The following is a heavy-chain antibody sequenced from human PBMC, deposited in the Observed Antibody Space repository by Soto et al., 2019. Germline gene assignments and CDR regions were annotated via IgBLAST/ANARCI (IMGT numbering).Heavy chain of an antibody. D-gene: IGHD6-13*01. Sequence: QVQLVQSGAEVKKPGSSVTVSCKASGGTFNSHAISWVRQAPGQGLEWMGGIIPIFDTANYAQKFQGKVTITADKSTSTAYMELRRLRSEDTAVYYCARDHSSTSRSAISVWGLRPSVTVSS. J-gene: IGHJ6*02. V-gene: IGHV1-69*06. CDR2: IIPIFDTA. CDR1: GGTFNSHA. CDR3: ARDHSSTSRSAISV.